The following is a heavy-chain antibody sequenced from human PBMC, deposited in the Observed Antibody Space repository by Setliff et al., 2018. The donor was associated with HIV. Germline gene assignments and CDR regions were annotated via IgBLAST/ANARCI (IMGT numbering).Heavy chain of an antibody. J-gene: IGHJ6*03. CDR1: GYTFTGYY. CDR3: ARDVSGFELCSSYMDV. D-gene: IGHD2-15*01. CDR2: INPNSGGT. Sequence: AASVKVSCKSSGYTFTGYYIHWVRQAPGQGLEWMGWINPNSGGTNNAQKFQGRVIMTRDTAISTAYMELSNLTSDETAVYYCARDVSGFELCSSYMDVWGKGTTVTVSS. V-gene: IGHV1-2*02.